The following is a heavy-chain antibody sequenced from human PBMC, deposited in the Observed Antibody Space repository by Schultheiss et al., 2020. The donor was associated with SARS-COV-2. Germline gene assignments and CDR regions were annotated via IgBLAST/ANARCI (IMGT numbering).Heavy chain of an antibody. J-gene: IGHJ6*02. CDR1: VGSISSYY. CDR3: ARQVVGYCSGGSCYYYYGMDV. CDR2: IYYSGST. V-gene: IGHV4-59*08. Sequence: SETLSLTCTVSVGSISSYYWSWIRQPPGKGLEWIGYIYYSGSTYYNPSLKSRVTISVDTSKNQFSLKLSSVTAADTAVYYCARQVVGYCSGGSCYYYYGMDVWGQGTTVTVSS. D-gene: IGHD2-15*01.